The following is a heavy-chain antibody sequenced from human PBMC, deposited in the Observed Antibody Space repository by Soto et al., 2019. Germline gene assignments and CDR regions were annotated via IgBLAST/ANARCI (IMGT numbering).Heavy chain of an antibody. CDR1: GGSISSSSYY. CDR3: ARSLSDIEVVVAAMNWFDP. J-gene: IGHJ5*02. V-gene: IGHV4-39*01. D-gene: IGHD2-15*01. Sequence: LSLTCTVSGGSISSSSYYWGWIRQPPGEGLEWIGSIYYSGSTYYNPSLKSRVTISVDTSKNQFSLKLSSVTAADTAVYYCARSLSDIEVVVAAMNWFDPWGQG. CDR2: IYYSGST.